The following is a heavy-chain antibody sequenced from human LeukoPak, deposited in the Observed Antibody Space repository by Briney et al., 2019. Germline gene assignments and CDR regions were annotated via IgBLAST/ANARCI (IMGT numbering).Heavy chain of an antibody. V-gene: IGHV4-39*01. CDR2: FCYGGSS. CDR3: VRSRMGDGYNFAY. CDR1: GGSISRDNYC. Sequence: PSETLSLTCTVSGGSISRDNYCWGWIRQPPVKGLEWIGSFCYGGSSYNNPSLKSRVTISLDTSKNQLSLKLSSVTAADTPVYYCVRSRMGDGYNFAYWGQGILVTVSS. J-gene: IGHJ4*02. D-gene: IGHD5-24*01.